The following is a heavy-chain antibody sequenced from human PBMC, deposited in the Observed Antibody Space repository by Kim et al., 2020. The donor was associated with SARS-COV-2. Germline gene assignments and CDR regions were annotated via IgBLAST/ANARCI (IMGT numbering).Heavy chain of an antibody. Sequence: SETLSLTCTVSGGSISSYYWSWIRQPPGKGLEWIGYIYYSGSTNYNPSLKSRVTISVDTSKNQFSLKLSSVPAADTAVYYCASLTGPGYSCGWYFDYWG. V-gene: IGHV4-59*08. CDR2: IYYSGST. CDR3: ASLTGPGYSCGWYFDY. D-gene: IGHD6-19*01. J-gene: IGHJ4*01. CDR1: GGSISSYY.